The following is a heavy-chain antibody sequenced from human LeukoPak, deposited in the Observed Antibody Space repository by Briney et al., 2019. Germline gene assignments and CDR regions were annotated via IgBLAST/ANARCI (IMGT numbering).Heavy chain of an antibody. V-gene: IGHV3-74*01. J-gene: IGHJ5*02. CDR1: GFTFSSYW. Sequence: GGSLRLSCAASGFTFSSYWMHWVRQAPGKGPVWVSRVDVHGQGTAYADSVKGRFTISRDNAKNTLSLQMNRLSAEGTAVYYCARSNYDSTTFYYHLDLWGQGTLVTVSS. D-gene: IGHD2/OR15-2a*01. CDR2: VDVHGQGT. CDR3: ARSNYDSTTFYYHLDL.